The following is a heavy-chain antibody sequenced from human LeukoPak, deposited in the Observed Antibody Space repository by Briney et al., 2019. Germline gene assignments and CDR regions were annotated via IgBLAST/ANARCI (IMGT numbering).Heavy chain of an antibody. D-gene: IGHD6-13*01. CDR1: GGTFSSYA. V-gene: IGHV1-69*06. Sequence: SVKVACKASGGTFSSYAISWVRQAPGQGLEWMVGIISIFGTANYAQKFQGRVTITADKSTSTAYMELSSLRSEDTAVYYCARVVWGSSWPHYYYGMDVWGQGTTVTVSS. CDR2: IISIFGTA. J-gene: IGHJ6*02. CDR3: ARVVWGSSWPHYYYGMDV.